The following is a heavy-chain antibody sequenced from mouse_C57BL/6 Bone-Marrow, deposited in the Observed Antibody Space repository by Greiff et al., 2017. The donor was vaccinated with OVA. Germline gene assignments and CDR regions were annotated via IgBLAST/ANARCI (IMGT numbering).Heavy chain of an antibody. Sequence: VQLVESGPGLVAPSQSLSITCTVSGFSLTSYAISWVRQPPGKGLEWLGVIWTGGGTNYNSALKSRLSISKDNSKSQVFLKMNSLQTDDTARYYCARNGGTSIYDGYFWYFDVWGTGTTVTVSS. V-gene: IGHV2-9-1*01. CDR3: ARNGGTSIYDGYFWYFDV. D-gene: IGHD2-3*01. J-gene: IGHJ1*03. CDR2: IWTGGGT. CDR1: GFSLTSYA.